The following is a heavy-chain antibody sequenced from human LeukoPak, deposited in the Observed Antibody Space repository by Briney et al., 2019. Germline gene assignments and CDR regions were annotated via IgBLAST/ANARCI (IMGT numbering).Heavy chain of an antibody. Sequence: ASVKVSCKASGYSFTDHYMHWVRQAPGQGLEWMGWINPDSGDTDYAQNFQDRVTLTRDTAISTVYMALSRLTSDDTARYYCARVEHGDCCYFQHWGQGTLVTVSS. D-gene: IGHD2-21*02. J-gene: IGHJ1*01. CDR2: INPDSGDT. V-gene: IGHV1-2*02. CDR3: ARVEHGDCCYFQH. CDR1: GYSFTDHY.